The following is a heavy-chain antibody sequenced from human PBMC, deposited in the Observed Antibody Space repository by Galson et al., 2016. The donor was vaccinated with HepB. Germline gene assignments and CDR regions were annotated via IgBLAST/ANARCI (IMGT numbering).Heavy chain of an antibody. Sequence: CAISGDSVSSNTVVWNWIRQTPSRGLEWLGRTYFRSRWYHDSAVSVRSRLTINADTSANQFSLELKSVTPEDTAVYYCARAAGNYYFEQYYFDSWGLGALVTVSS. D-gene: IGHD2/OR15-2a*01. V-gene: IGHV6-1*01. J-gene: IGHJ4*02. CDR3: ARAAGNYYFEQYYFDS. CDR2: TYFRSRWYH. CDR1: GDSVSSNTVV.